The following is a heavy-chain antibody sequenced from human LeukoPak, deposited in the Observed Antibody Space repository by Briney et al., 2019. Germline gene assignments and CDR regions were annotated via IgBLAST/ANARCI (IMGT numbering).Heavy chain of an antibody. CDR1: GFTFSSYA. D-gene: IGHD6-13*01. CDR3: AKVPRQHDNWFDP. Sequence: GGSLRLSCAAYGFTFSSYAMHWVRQAPGKGLEWVAVVLSGGTDKFYADSVKGRFTISRDNAKNSLYLQMNSLRAEDTAVYYCAKVPRQHDNWFDPWGQGTLVTVSS. J-gene: IGHJ5*02. CDR2: VLSGGTDK. V-gene: IGHV3-30-3*01.